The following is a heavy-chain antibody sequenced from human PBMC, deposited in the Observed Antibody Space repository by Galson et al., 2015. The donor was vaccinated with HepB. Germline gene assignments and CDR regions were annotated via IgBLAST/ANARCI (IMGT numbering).Heavy chain of an antibody. D-gene: IGHD3-3*01. V-gene: IGHV3-13*01. CDR1: GFTFSSYD. J-gene: IGHJ6*02. CDR3: ARTRRLTSITIFGVVTPNYYYYGMDV. CDR2: IGTAGDT. Sequence: SLRLSCAASGFTFSSYDMHWVRQATGKGLEWVSAIGTAGDTYYPGSVKGRFTISRENAKNSLYLQMNSLRAGDTAVYYCARTRRLTSITIFGVVTPNYYYYGMDVWGQGTTVTVSS.